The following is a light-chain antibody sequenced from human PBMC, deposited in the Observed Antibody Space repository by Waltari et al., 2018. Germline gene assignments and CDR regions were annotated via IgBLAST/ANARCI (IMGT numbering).Light chain of an antibody. Sequence: DAVMTQSPLSLPVTLGQPASISCTPSQSLVFSDGNIYLHWFQQRPGQSPRRLIYKVSNRDSGVPDRFSGSGSGTDFTLKISRVEAEDVGGVYYCMQATHWPYTFGQGTKLEIK. CDR2: KVS. V-gene: IGKV2-30*01. CDR3: MQATHWPYT. J-gene: IGKJ2*01. CDR1: QSLVFSDGNIY.